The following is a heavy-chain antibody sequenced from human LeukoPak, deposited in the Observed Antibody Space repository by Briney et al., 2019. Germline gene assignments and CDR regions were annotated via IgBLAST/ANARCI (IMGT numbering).Heavy chain of an antibody. D-gene: IGHD3-3*01. J-gene: IGHJ5*02. CDR2: INHSGST. CDR3: ARGSRGYIWSGYYGPHHWFDP. Sequence: SETLSLTCAVYGGSFSGYYWSWIRQPPGKGLEWIGEINHSGSTNYNPSLKSRVTISVDTSKNQFSLKLSSVTAADTAVYYCARGSRGYIWSGYYGPHHWFDPWGQGTLVTVSS. V-gene: IGHV4-34*01. CDR1: GGSFSGYY.